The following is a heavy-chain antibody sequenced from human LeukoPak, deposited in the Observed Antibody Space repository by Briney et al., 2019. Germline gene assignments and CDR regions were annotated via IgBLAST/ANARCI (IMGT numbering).Heavy chain of an antibody. J-gene: IGHJ5*02. CDR3: ARDDPIS. CDR1: GFTFSSYA. CDR2: ISYDGSNK. Sequence: GGSLRLSCAASGFTFSSYAMHWVRQAPGKGLEWVAVISYDGSNKYYADSVKGRFTISRDNAKNSPYLQMNSLRDEDTAVYYCARDDPISWGQGTLVTVSS. D-gene: IGHD3-3*01. V-gene: IGHV3-30-3*01.